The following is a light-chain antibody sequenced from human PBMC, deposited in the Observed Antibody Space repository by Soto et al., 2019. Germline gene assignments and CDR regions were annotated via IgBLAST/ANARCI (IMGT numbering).Light chain of an antibody. V-gene: IGLV2-11*01. J-gene: IGLJ1*01. CDR2: DVS. Sequence: ALTPPRSVSGSPGQSVSISCTGTSSDVGRYSYVSWYQQHPGKAPKLMIYDVSERPSGVPDRFSGSKSGNTASLTISGLQAEDEADYYCCSYAGTYTGVFGTGTKVTVL. CDR1: SSDVGRYSY. CDR3: CSYAGTYTGV.